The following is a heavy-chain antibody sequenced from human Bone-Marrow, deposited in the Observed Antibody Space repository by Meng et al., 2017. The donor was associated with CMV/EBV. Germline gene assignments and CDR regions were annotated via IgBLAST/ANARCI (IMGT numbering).Heavy chain of an antibody. Sequence: ASVKVSCKVSGDTLSELSIHWVRQAPGKGLEWMGGFDPADGETVYAQNFQDRVTMTEDSSTDTAYMELNSLRSEDTAVYYCARENQGCSSTSCPYYYYYGMDVWGQGTTVTVSS. D-gene: IGHD2-2*01. J-gene: IGHJ6*02. V-gene: IGHV1-24*01. CDR1: GDTLSELS. CDR3: ARENQGCSSTSCPYYYYYGMDV. CDR2: FDPADGET.